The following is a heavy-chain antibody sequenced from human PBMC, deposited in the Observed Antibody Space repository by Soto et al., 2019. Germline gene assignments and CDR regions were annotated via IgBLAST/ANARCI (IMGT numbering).Heavy chain of an antibody. J-gene: IGHJ4*02. CDR1: GYTFSSYY. D-gene: IGHD3-10*01. Sequence: ASVQVSCKASGYTFSSYYIHWVRQAPGQGLEWMGGINPNSGGTNYAQKFQGWVTMTRDTSISTAYMELSRLRSDDTAVYYCARGHLWFGELLYDYWGQGTLVTVSS. CDR3: ARGHLWFGELLYDY. CDR2: INPNSGGT. V-gene: IGHV1-2*04.